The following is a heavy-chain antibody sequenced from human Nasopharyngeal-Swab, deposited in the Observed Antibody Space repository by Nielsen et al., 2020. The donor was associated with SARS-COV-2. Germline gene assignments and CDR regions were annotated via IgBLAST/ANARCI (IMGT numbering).Heavy chain of an antibody. Sequence: WIRQPPGKGLEWVAVISYDGSNKYYADSVKGRFTISRGNSKNTLYLQMNSLRAEDTAVYYCARDLILTGSAFFDYWGQGTLVTVSS. CDR2: ISYDGSNK. V-gene: IGHV3-30-3*01. D-gene: IGHD3-9*01. CDR3: ARDLILTGSAFFDY. J-gene: IGHJ4*02.